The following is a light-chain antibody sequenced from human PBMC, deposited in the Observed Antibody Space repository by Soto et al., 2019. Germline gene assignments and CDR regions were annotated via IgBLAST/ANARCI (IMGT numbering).Light chain of an antibody. CDR2: SAS. CDR1: QGIASY. V-gene: IGKV1-9*01. J-gene: IGKJ4*01. CDR3: QQLISYPLT. Sequence: DVQLTQSPTLLSASVGDRVTITCRASQGIASYLAWYQQKPGKVPQLLINSASTLHSGVPSRFSGSGSGTEFTLTISSLQPEDSASYYCQQLISYPLTFGGGTKVEIK.